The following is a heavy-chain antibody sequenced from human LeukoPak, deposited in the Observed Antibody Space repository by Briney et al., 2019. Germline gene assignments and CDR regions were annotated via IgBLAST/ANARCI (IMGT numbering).Heavy chain of an antibody. V-gene: IGHV3-30*18. D-gene: IGHD5-12*01. CDR2: ISYDGSNK. CDR1: GFTFSSYG. Sequence: GGSLRLSCAASGFTFSSYGMHWVRQAPGKGLEWVAVISYDGSNKYYADSVKGRFTISRDNSKNTLYLQMNSLRAEDTAVYYCAKVSRGYSGYDYYYYYMDVWGKGTTVTVSS. CDR3: AKVSRGYSGYDYYYYYMDV. J-gene: IGHJ6*03.